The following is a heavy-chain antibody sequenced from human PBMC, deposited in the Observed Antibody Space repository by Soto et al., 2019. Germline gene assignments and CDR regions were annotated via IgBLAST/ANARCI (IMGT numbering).Heavy chain of an antibody. CDR1: GFTFSSYG. V-gene: IGHV3-30*03. CDR2: ISYDGSNK. J-gene: IGHJ5*02. Sequence: QVQLVESGGGVVQPGRSLRLSCAASGFTFSSYGMHWVRQAPGKGLEWVAVISYDGSNKYYADSVKGRFTISRDNSKNTLYLQMNSLRAEDTAVYYCATERSSGWFNWCDPWGQGTMVTVSS. D-gene: IGHD6-19*01. CDR3: ATERSSGWFNWCDP.